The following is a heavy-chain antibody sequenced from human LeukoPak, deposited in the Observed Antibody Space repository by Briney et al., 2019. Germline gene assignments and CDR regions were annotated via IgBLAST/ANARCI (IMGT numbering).Heavy chain of an antibody. CDR1: GGSFSGYY. J-gene: IGHJ3*02. CDR2: INHGGST. CDR3: ARKMKTGDRVGSFDI. V-gene: IGHV4-34*01. D-gene: IGHD1-1*01. Sequence: PSETLSLTCAVYGGSFSGYYWSWIRQPPGKGLEWIGEINHGGSTNYNPSLKSRLTISVDTSKNQFSLKLSSVTAEDTAVYYCARKMKTGDRVGSFDIWGQGTMVTVSS.